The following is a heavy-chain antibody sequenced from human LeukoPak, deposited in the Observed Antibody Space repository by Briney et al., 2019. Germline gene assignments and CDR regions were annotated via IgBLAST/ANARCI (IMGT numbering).Heavy chain of an antibody. D-gene: IGHD4/OR15-4a*01. J-gene: IGHJ4*02. CDR2: ISSSGSAI. CDR1: GFTFSDYY. V-gene: IGHV3-11*01. CDR3: ASVRVLTPF. Sequence: PGGSLRLSCAASGFTFSDYYMIWIRQAPGKGLEWVSYISSSGSAIYYADSVRGRFTISRDNTNNSLFLQMNGLRAEDTAVYYCASVRVLTPFWGRGTLVTVSS.